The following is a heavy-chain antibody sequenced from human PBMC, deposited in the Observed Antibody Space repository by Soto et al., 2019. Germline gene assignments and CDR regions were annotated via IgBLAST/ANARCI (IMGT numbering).Heavy chain of an antibody. CDR3: ARKAWVRFDY. D-gene: IGHD7-27*01. CDR1: EDSISRRGW. J-gene: IGHJ4*02. Sequence: PSETLCLTSADSEDSISRRGWWTDVRQPPGKGLEWIGEVFHNGDTNYNPSLKSRVTMSVDKSTNDFSLKVTSVTAADTAIYYCARKAWVRFDYWGQGDLVTVSS. V-gene: IGHV4-4*02. CDR2: VFHNGDT.